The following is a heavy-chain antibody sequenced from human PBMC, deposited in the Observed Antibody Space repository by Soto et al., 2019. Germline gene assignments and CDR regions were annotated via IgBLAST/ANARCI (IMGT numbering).Heavy chain of an antibody. Sequence: QVQLVESGGGVVQPGRSLRLSGAASGFTFINYGMNWVRQAPGKGLEWVAIISYDGSNKYYADSVKGRFTISRDNSKNTLYLQMNSLRAEDTAVYYCAKDQRDEIVLVPAAMDYWGQGTLVTVSS. J-gene: IGHJ4*02. CDR1: GFTFINYG. CDR2: ISYDGSNK. D-gene: IGHD2-2*01. CDR3: AKDQRDEIVLVPAAMDY. V-gene: IGHV3-30*18.